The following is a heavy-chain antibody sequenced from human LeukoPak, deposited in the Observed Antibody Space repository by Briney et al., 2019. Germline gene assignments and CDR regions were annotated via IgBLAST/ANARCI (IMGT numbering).Heavy chain of an antibody. CDR2: IDPRSGGS. Sequence: VASVRVSCKASGYTFTAYYMHWVRQAPGQGLEWMGWIDPRSGGSKYAQKFQGSVTMTGDTSISTAYMEVIGLRSDDTAVYYCTRETNGGALGYWGQGTLVTVSS. D-gene: IGHD4-23*01. V-gene: IGHV1-2*02. J-gene: IGHJ4*02. CDR3: TRETNGGALGY. CDR1: GYTFTAYY.